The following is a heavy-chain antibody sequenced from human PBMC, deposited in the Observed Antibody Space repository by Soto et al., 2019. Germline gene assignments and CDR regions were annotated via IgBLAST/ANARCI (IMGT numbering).Heavy chain of an antibody. CDR2: IKHSGSS. CDR3: ARGGSSDWQVALDI. V-gene: IGHV4-34*01. D-gene: IGHD6-19*01. J-gene: IGHJ3*02. Sequence: SETLSLTWALYAWTFSHYYLNLLRPSPGKGLEWIGKIKHSGSSNYNPSLRSRVSISVDMSKNQFSLRLTSVTAADTAVYYCARGGSSDWQVALDIWGQGTMVTFSS. CDR1: AWTFSHYY.